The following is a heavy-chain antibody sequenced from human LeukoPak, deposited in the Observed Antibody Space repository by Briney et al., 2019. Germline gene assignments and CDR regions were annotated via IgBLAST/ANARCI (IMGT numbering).Heavy chain of an antibody. D-gene: IGHD2-15*01. V-gene: IGHV4-34*01. J-gene: IGHJ5*02. CDR3: ARDLSGGSTNWFDP. Sequence: SETLSLTCAVYGGSFSGYYWSWIRQPPGKGLEWIGEINHSGSTNYNPSLKSRVTISVDTSKNQFSLKLGSVTAADTAVYYCARDLSGGSTNWFDPWGQGTLVTVSS. CDR2: INHSGST. CDR1: GGSFSGYY.